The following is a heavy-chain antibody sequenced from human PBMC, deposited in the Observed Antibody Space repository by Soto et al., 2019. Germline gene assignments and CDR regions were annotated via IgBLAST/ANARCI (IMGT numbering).Heavy chain of an antibody. J-gene: IGHJ6*02. Sequence: SETLSLTCTVSGGSVSSGSYYWRWIRQPPGKGLEWIGYIYYSGSTNYNPSLKSRVTISVDTSKNQFSLKLSSVTAADTAVYYCARDSPPPYCGGDCYDYYYYGMDVWGQGTTVTVSS. V-gene: IGHV4-61*01. D-gene: IGHD2-21*02. CDR3: ARDSPPPYCGGDCYDYYYYGMDV. CDR1: GGSVSSGSYY. CDR2: IYYSGST.